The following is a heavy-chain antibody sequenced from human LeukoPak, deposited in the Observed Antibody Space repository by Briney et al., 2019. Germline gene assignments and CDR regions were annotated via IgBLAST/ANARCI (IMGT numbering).Heavy chain of an antibody. CDR1: GFTFNYYA. CDR3: ARVYGDYARVLYYYYGMDV. D-gene: IGHD4-17*01. J-gene: IGHJ6*02. Sequence: PGGSLRLSCAASGFTFNYYAMHWVRQAPGKGLEWVAVISYDGSNKYYADSVKGRFTISRDNSKNTLYLQMNSLRAEDTAVYYCARVYGDYARVLYYYYGMDVWGQGTTVTVSS. CDR2: ISYDGSNK. V-gene: IGHV3-30-3*01.